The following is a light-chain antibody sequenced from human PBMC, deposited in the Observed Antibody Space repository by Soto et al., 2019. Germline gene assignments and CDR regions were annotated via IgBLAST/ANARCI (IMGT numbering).Light chain of an antibody. J-gene: IGLJ1*01. CDR2: SNN. V-gene: IGLV1-44*01. Sequence: QALLAQPPPAAGTPGQRVTISCFGSSSNIGSNTVNWYQQLPGTAPKLLIYSNNQRPSGVPDRFSGSKSGTSASLAISGLQSEDEADYYCAAWDDSLNGKVFGTGTKVTVL. CDR3: AAWDDSLNGKV. CDR1: SSNIGSNT.